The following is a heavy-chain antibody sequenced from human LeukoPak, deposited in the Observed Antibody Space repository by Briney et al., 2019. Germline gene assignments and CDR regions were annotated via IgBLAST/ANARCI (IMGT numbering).Heavy chain of an antibody. CDR3: ARAKPKNMVRGLIMRRESRYYFDY. CDR1: GFTFSSYE. J-gene: IGHJ4*02. V-gene: IGHV3-48*03. D-gene: IGHD3-10*01. Sequence: GGSLRLSCAASGFTFSSYEMNWVRQAPGKGLEWVSYISSSGSTIYYADSVKGRFTISRDNAKNSLYLQMNSLRAEDTAVYYCARAKPKNMVRGLIMRRESRYYFDYWGQGTLVTVSS. CDR2: ISSSGSTI.